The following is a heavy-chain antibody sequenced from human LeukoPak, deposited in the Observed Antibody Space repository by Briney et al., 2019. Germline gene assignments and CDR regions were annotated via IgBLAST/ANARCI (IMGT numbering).Heavy chain of an antibody. V-gene: IGHV3-21*01. CDR1: GFTFSSYS. J-gene: IGHJ4*02. CDR3: ARDSPSVVVVAATSDY. D-gene: IGHD2-15*01. Sequence: GGSLRLSCAASGFTFSSYSMNWVRQAPGKELEWVSSISSSSSYIYYAGSVKGRFTISRDNAKNSLYLQMNSLRAEDTAVYYCARDSPSVVVVAATSDYWGQGTLVTVSS. CDR2: ISSSSSYI.